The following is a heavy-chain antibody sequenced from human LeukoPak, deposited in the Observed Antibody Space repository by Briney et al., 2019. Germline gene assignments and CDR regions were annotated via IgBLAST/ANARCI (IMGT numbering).Heavy chain of an antibody. CDR3: ARSLWSRGDY. CDR2: ISDDGRNK. Sequence: GGSLRLSCAASGFSFISYGMHWVRQAPGKGLEWVGVISDDGRNKKYADSVKGRFTISRDNSKNTLYLQMNSLRAEDTAVYYCARSLWSRGDYWGQGTLVTVSS. V-gene: IGHV3-30*03. D-gene: IGHD3-10*01. CDR1: GFSFISYG. J-gene: IGHJ4*02.